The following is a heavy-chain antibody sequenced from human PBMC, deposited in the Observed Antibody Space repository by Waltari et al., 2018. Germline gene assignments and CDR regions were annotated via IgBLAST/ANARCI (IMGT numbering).Heavy chain of an antibody. CDR1: GFTFSSYS. V-gene: IGHV3-21*01. CDR2: ISSSSSYK. Sequence: EVQLVESGGGLVKPGGSLRLSCAASGFTFSSYSMNWVRQAPGKGLEWVSSISSSSSYKYYADAVKGRFTISRDNAKNSLYLQMNSLRAEDTAVYYCARDNEDYYGSGKWYYYYGMDVWGQGTTVTVSS. J-gene: IGHJ6*02. D-gene: IGHD3-10*01. CDR3: ARDNEDYYGSGKWYYYYGMDV.